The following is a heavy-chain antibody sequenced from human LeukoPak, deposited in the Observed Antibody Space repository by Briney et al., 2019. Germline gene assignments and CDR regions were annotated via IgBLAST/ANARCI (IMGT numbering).Heavy chain of an antibody. V-gene: IGHV4-30-2*01. CDR2: IYHSGST. D-gene: IGHD1-26*01. Sequence: SETLSLTCAVSGGSISSGRYSWSWLRQPPGKGLEWIGYIYHSGSTYYNPSLKSRVTISVDRSKNQFSLKLSSETAADTAVYYCAGGRGSYFEFSDAFDIWGQGTMVTVSS. J-gene: IGHJ3*02. CDR3: AGGRGSYFEFSDAFDI. CDR1: GGSISSGRYS.